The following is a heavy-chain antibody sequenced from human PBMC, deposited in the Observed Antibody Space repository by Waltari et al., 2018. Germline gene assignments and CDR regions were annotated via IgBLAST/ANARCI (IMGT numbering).Heavy chain of an antibody. V-gene: IGHV1-69*12. CDR3: ARGGDGGYSYGFDY. Sequence: QVQLVQSGAEVKKPGSSVKVSCKASGGTFSSYAISWVRQAPGQGLGRMGVIIPIFGTSNCAQKCQGRVTVTADESTSTAYMELSSLRAEDTAVYYCARGGDGGYSYGFDYWGQGTLVTVSS. J-gene: IGHJ4*02. CDR1: GGTFSSYA. CDR2: IIPIFGTS. D-gene: IGHD5-18*01.